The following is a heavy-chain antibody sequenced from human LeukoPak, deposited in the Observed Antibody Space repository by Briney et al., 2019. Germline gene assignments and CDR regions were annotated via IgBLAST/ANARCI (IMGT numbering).Heavy chain of an antibody. CDR1: GYSIGSTYY. CDR3: ARGPMDIAARRAFDI. Sequence: SETLSLTCTVSGYSIGSTYYWGWIRQPPGKGLEWIGSIYHSGSTYYNPSLKSRVTISVDTSKNQFSLKLTSVTAADTAVYYCARGPMDIAARRAFDIWGQGTMVTVSS. D-gene: IGHD6-6*01. V-gene: IGHV4-38-2*02. J-gene: IGHJ3*02. CDR2: IYHSGST.